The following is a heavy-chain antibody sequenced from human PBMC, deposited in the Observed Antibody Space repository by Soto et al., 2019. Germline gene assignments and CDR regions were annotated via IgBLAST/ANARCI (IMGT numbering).Heavy chain of an antibody. Sequence: SETLSLTCTVSAGSISSGGYYWSWIRQHPGKGLEWIGYTYYSGSTYYNPSPKRRVTISVDTSKNQFSLKLSSATAADMAVYYCARVLPDSGYDPLQDYCFDYWGQGTLVTVSS. CDR3: ARVLPDSGYDPLQDYCFDY. J-gene: IGHJ4*02. V-gene: IGHV4-31*03. CDR2: TYYSGST. D-gene: IGHD5-12*01. CDR1: AGSISSGGYY.